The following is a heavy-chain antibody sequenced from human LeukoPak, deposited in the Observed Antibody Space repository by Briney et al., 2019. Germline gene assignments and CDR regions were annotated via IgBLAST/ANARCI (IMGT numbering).Heavy chain of an antibody. V-gene: IGHV4-39*01. CDR2: IYYSGST. CDR3: ARQPGSFTYYDFWSGYYTLNWFDP. CDR1: GGSISSYY. J-gene: IGHJ5*02. D-gene: IGHD3-3*01. Sequence: ASETLSLTCTVSGGSISSYYWGWIRQPPGKGLEWIGSIYYSGSTYYNPSLKSRVTISVDTSKNQFSLKLSSVTAADTAVYYCARQPGSFTYYDFWSGYYTLNWFDPWGQGTLVTVSS.